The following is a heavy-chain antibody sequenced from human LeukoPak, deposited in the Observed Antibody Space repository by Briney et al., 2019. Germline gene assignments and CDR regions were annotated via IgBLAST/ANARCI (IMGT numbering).Heavy chain of an antibody. J-gene: IGHJ5*02. CDR2: INRSGNT. D-gene: IGHD6-19*01. Sequence: SETLSLTCGVDDGSFSDDYWSWIRQPPGKGLEWIGEINRSGNTNYNPSLKSRVTISVDTSKNQFSLKLSSVTAADTAVYYCARHGYSSGSLAWFDPWGQGTQVTVSS. CDR3: ARHGYSSGSLAWFDP. CDR1: DGSFSDDY. V-gene: IGHV4-34*01.